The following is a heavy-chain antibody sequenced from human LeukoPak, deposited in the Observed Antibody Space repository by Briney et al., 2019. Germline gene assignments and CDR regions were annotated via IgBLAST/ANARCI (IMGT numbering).Heavy chain of an antibody. D-gene: IGHD5-24*01. J-gene: IGHJ4*02. V-gene: IGHV3-43*02. CDR3: VREQFSHTSNYFDN. CDR1: GFMFDDYA. CDR2: ISGDGVSS. Sequence: GGSLRLSCAASGFMFDDYAMHWGRQVPGRGLEWVSLISGDGVSSFYADSVKGRFTISRDNNNSSLSLQMRRLTTEDTAFYYCVREQFSHTSNYFDNWGQGILVTVSS.